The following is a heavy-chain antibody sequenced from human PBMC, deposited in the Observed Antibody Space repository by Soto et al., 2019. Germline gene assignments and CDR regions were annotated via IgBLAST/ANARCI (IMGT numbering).Heavy chain of an antibody. CDR3: ARDRWDCSSTSCPVDY. V-gene: IGHV1-3*01. CDR1: GYTFTSYA. D-gene: IGHD2-2*01. Sequence: QVQLVQSGAEVKKPGASEKVSCKASGYTFTSYAMHWVRQAPGQRLEWMGWINAGNGNTKYSQKFQGRVTITRDTSASTAYMELSSLRSEDTAVYYCARDRWDCSSTSCPVDYWGQGTLVTVSS. J-gene: IGHJ4*02. CDR2: INAGNGNT.